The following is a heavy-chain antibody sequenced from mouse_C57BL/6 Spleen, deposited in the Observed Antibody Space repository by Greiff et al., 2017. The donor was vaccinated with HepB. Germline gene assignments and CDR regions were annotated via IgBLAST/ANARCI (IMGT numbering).Heavy chain of an antibody. J-gene: IGHJ1*02. CDR1: GFNIKNTY. D-gene: IGHD1-3*01. CDR2: FDPANGNT. V-gene: IGHV14-3*01. CDR3: ARDDYSGSYGYFDV. Sequence: VQLQQSVAELVRPGASVKLSCTASGFNIKNTYMHWVKQRPEQGLEWIGRFDPANGNTKYAPEFQGKATRTADTSSNTAYLHLSSLTSEDTAIYYWARDDYSGSYGYFDVWGTGTTVTVSS.